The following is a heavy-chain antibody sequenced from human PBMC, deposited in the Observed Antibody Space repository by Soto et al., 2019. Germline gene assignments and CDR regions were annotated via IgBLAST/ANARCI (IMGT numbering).Heavy chain of an antibody. D-gene: IGHD3-3*01. J-gene: IGHJ6*02. CDR3: AREAPKYYDFWSGYPPSQYGMDV. CDR2: IIPIFGTA. Sequence: SVKVSCKASGGTFSSYAISWVRQAPGQGLEWMGGIIPIFGTANYAQKFQGRVTITADESTSTAYMELSSLRSEDTAVYYCAREAPKYYDFWSGYPPSQYGMDVWGQGTTVTVS. V-gene: IGHV1-69*13. CDR1: GGTFSSYA.